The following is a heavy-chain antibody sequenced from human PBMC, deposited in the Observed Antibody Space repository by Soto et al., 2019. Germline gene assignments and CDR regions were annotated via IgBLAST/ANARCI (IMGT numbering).Heavy chain of an antibody. J-gene: IGHJ4*02. CDR2: IFWDDDK. CDR3: ARTTLYSSGWYFDY. V-gene: IGHV2-5*02. D-gene: IGHD6-19*01. CDR1: GFSLSTSGVS. Sequence: SGPTLVNPTQTLTLTCTFSGFSLSTSGVSVGWIRQPPGKALEWLALIFWDDDKRYSPFLKSRLTITKDTSKNQVVLTMTNMDPVDTATYYCARTTLYSSGWYFDYWGQGTLVTVS.